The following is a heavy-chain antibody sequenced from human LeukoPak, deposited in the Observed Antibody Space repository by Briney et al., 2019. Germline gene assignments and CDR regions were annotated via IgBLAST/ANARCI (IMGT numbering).Heavy chain of an antibody. V-gene: IGHV1-69*04. CDR3: ARDQPRAKFLDY. J-gene: IGHJ4*02. CDR1: GGTFSSDA. Sequence: GASVKVSCKASGGTFSSDAFSWVRQAPRQGLEWMGRIIPILNIPNFAQKFEGRVTITADKSTTTVYMELRSLRSEDTAMYFCARDQPRAKFLDYWGQGSLVTVSS. CDR2: IIPILNIP.